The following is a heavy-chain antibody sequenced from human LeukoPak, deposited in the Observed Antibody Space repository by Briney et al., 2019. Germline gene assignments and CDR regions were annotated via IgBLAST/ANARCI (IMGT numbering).Heavy chain of an antibody. V-gene: IGHV1-69*04. Sequence: GASVKVSCKASGGTFSSYAISWVRQAPGQGLKWMGRIIPILGIANYAQKFQGRVTITADKSTSTAYMELSSLRSEDTAVYYCARVYYYGSGSYRDYYYGMDVWGQGTTVTVSS. CDR3: ARVYYYGSGSYRDYYYGMDV. D-gene: IGHD3-10*01. J-gene: IGHJ6*02. CDR1: GGTFSSYA. CDR2: IIPILGIA.